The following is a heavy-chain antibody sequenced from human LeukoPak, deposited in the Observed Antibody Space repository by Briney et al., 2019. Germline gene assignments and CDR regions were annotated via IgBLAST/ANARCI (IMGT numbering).Heavy chain of an antibody. Sequence: PSETLSLTCAVYGGSFSGYYWSWIRQPPGKGLEWIGYIYYSGSTYYNPSLKSRVTISVDTSKNQFSLKLSSVTAADTAVYYCAREDYGDYALDYWGQGTLVTVSS. J-gene: IGHJ4*02. V-gene: IGHV4-30-4*08. CDR3: AREDYGDYALDY. D-gene: IGHD4-17*01. CDR2: IYYSGST. CDR1: GGSFSGYY.